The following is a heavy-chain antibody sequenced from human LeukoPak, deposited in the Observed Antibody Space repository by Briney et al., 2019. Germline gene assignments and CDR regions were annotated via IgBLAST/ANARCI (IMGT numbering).Heavy chain of an antibody. J-gene: IGHJ4*02. V-gene: IGHV4-59*01. Sequence: SETLSLTCTVSGGSISSYYWSWIRQPPGKGLEWIGYIYYSGSTNYNPSLKSRVTISVDTSKNQFSLKLSSVTAADTAVYYCASNYYGSGSYYQYFDYWGQGTLVTVSS. CDR2: IYYSGST. CDR3: ASNYYGSGSYYQYFDY. CDR1: GGSISSYY. D-gene: IGHD3-10*01.